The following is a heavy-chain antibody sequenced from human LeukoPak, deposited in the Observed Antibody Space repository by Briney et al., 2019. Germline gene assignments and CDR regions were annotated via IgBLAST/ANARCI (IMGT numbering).Heavy chain of an antibody. Sequence: GGSLRLSCASTFTFSIYGMHWVRQAPGKGLEWVAFIQYDGTNKYYADSVKGRFTISRDNSKNTLYLQMNSLRAEDTAVYYCAKDRIAVAGLYYYYGMDVWGQGTTVTVSS. CDR1: TFTFSIYG. J-gene: IGHJ6*02. CDR2: IQYDGTNK. V-gene: IGHV3-30*02. CDR3: AKDRIAVAGLYYYYGMDV. D-gene: IGHD6-19*01.